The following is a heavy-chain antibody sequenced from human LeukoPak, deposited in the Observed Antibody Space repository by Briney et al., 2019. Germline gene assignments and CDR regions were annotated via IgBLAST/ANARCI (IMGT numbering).Heavy chain of an antibody. D-gene: IGHD3-3*01. CDR1: GGSISSYY. V-gene: IGHV4-59*01. J-gene: IGHJ4*02. CDR3: ARGRTYDFWSGYLFDY. CDR2: IYSSGST. Sequence: SETLSLTCTVSGGSISSYYWSWIRQPPGKGLEWIGYIYSSGSTNYNPSLKSRVTISVDTAKNQFSLKLSSVAAADTAVYYCARGRTYDFWSGYLFDYWGQGTLVTVSS.